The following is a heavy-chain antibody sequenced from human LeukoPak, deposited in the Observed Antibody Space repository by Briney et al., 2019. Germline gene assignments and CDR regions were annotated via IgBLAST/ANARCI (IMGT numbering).Heavy chain of an antibody. CDR1: GFTFSDYY. CDR3: AKGGKKKDWNYEYYYYMDV. CDR2: ISSSGSTI. D-gene: IGHD1-7*01. V-gene: IGHV3-11*01. J-gene: IGHJ6*03. Sequence: GGSLRLSCAASGFTFSDYYMSWIRQAPGKGLEWVSYISSSGSTIYYADSVKGRFTISRDNAKNSLYLQMNSLRAEDTAVYYCAKGGKKKDWNYEYYYYMDVWGKGTTVTVSS.